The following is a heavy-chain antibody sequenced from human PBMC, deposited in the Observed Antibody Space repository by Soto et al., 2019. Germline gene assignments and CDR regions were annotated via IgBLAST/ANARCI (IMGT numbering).Heavy chain of an antibody. D-gene: IGHD3-10*01. J-gene: IGHJ4*02. CDR3: AKVRRFGELRSLY. Sequence: EVQLLESGGGLVQPGGSPRLSCAASGFTLSSYAMSWVRQAPGKGLEWVSAIGVSGDTTYYADSVKGRFTISRDNSKNTLYLQMGSLRAEETAVYYCAKVRRFGELRSLYWGQGTLVTVSS. CDR2: IGVSGDTT. V-gene: IGHV3-23*01. CDR1: GFTLSSYA.